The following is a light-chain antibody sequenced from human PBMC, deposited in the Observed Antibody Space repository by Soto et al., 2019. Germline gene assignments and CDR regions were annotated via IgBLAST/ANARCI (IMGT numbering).Light chain of an antibody. CDR1: QSVSSSY. J-gene: IGKJ3*01. CDR2: GAS. Sequence: EIVLTQSPGTLSLSPGERATLSCRASQSVSSSYLAWYQQKPGQAPRLLIYGASSRATGIPDRFSGSGSGTDFTLTISRLEPEDFAVYYCQQYGSHPRTFGPGTEVDIK. CDR3: QQYGSHPRT. V-gene: IGKV3-20*01.